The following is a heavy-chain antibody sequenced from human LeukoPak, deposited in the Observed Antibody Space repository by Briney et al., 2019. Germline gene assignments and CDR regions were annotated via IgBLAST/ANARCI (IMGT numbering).Heavy chain of an antibody. Sequence: SETLSLTCTVSGGSISSSSYYWGWIRQPPGKGLEWIGSIYYSGSTYYNSSLKSRVTISVDTSKNQFSLKLSSVTAADTAVYYCARQKPDQQLVLQTYFDYWGQGTLVTVSS. J-gene: IGHJ4*02. CDR1: GGSISSSSYY. CDR2: IYYSGST. CDR3: ARQKPDQQLVLQTYFDY. V-gene: IGHV4-39*01. D-gene: IGHD6-13*01.